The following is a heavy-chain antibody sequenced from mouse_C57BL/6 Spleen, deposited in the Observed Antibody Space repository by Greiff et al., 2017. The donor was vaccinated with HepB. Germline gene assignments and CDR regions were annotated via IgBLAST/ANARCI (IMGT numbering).Heavy chain of an antibody. V-gene: IGHV1-82*01. CDR3: ARSGYSPGYFDV. Sequence: VQLQQSGPELVKPGASVKISCKASGYAFSSSWMNWVKQRPGKGLEWIGRIYPGDGDTNYNGKFKGKATLTADKSSSTAYMQLSSLTSEDSAVYFCARSGYSPGYFDVWGTGTTVTVSS. CDR1: GYAFSSSW. CDR2: IYPGDGDT. D-gene: IGHD2-3*01. J-gene: IGHJ1*03.